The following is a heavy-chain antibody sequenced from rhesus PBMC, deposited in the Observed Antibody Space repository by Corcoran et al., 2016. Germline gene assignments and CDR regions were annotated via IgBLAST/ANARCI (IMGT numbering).Heavy chain of an antibody. Sequence: QLQLQESGPGLVKPSETLSLNCAVSGGSISSNYWSWISPPLGQGLEWIGRISGSGGSTDYNPSLKSRVTISTDTSKNQFSLKLSSVTAADTAVYYCARGGITIFGVVITLDYWGQGVLVTVSS. CDR1: GGSISSNY. D-gene: IGHD3-3*01. CDR2: ISGSGGST. CDR3: ARGGITIFGVVITLDY. J-gene: IGHJ4*01. V-gene: IGHV4-173*01.